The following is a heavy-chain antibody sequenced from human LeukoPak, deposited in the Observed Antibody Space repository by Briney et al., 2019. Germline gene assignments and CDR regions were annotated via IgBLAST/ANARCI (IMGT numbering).Heavy chain of an antibody. J-gene: IGHJ6*03. CDR1: GFTFSNYA. Sequence: GGSLRLSCAASGFTFSNYAMSWVRQAPGKGLEWASAFSGSGGSTYYADSVKGRFTISRDNSKNTLYLQMNSLRAEDTAVYYCAKAPGDPVGYYYYYMDVWGKGTTVTVSS. D-gene: IGHD7-27*01. CDR3: AKAPGDPVGYYYYYMDV. V-gene: IGHV3-23*01. CDR2: FSGSGGST.